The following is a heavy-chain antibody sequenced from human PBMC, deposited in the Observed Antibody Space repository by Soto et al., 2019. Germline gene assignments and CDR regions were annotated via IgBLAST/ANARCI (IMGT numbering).Heavy chain of an antibody. CDR1: GYTFTSYD. J-gene: IGHJ6*03. V-gene: IGHV1-8*01. D-gene: IGHD3-3*01. Sequence: ASVKVSCKASGYTFTSYDINWVRQATGQGLEWMGWMNPNSGNTGYAQKFQGRVTMTRNTSISTAYMELSSLRSEDTAVYYCATLRFLEWPQGGYYYYMDVWGKGTTVTVSS. CDR3: ATLRFLEWPQGGYYYYMDV. CDR2: MNPNSGNT.